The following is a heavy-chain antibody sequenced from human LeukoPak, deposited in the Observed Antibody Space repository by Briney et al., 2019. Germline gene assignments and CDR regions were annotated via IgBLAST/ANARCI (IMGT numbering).Heavy chain of an antibody. CDR1: GFTFSSYA. J-gene: IGHJ4*02. Sequence: GGSLRLSCAASGFTFSSYAMHWVRQAPGKGLEWVAVIWYDGNNKYYADSVKGRFTISRDNSKNTLYLQMDNLRAEDTAVYYCAKYQRQWLPKGGFDYWGQGTLVTVSS. CDR2: IWYDGNNK. D-gene: IGHD6-19*01. CDR3: AKYQRQWLPKGGFDY. V-gene: IGHV3-30*02.